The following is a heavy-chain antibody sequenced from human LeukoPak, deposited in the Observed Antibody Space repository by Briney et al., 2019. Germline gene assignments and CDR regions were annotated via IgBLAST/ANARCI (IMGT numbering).Heavy chain of an antibody. Sequence: SETLSLTCTVSGGSISSYYWSWIRQPPGKGLEWIGYIYYSGSTNYNPSLKSRVTISVDTSKNQFSLKLSSVTAADTAVYYCARSDTCMVKGMDVWGQGTTVTVSS. D-gene: IGHD5-18*01. CDR3: ARSDTCMVKGMDV. CDR1: GGSISSYY. CDR2: IYYSGST. V-gene: IGHV4-59*08. J-gene: IGHJ6*02.